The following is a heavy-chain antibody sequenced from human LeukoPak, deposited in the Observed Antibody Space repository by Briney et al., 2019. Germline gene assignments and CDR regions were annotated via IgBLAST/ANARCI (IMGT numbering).Heavy chain of an antibody. CDR3: ARLSSREAFDI. D-gene: IGHD5-24*01. J-gene: IGHJ3*02. V-gene: IGHV4-34*01. Sequence: SETLSLTCAVYGGSFSGYYWSWIRQPPGKGLEWIGEINHSGSTNYNPSLKSRVTISVDTSKNQFSLKLSSVTAADTAVYYCARLSSREAFDIWGQGTMVTVSS. CDR1: GGSFSGYY. CDR2: INHSGST.